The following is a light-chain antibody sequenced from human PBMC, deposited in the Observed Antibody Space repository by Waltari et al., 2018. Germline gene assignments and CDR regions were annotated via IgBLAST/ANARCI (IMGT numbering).Light chain of an antibody. CDR1: KLGNKY. J-gene: IGLJ2*01. Sequence: SYELTQPPSVSVSPGQTASITCSGEKLGNKYASWYQQKPGQSPVLVIYQDNKRPSGIPERFSGSNSGNTATLTISGTQSIDEADYYCQAWDSYIYVAFGGGTKLTVL. CDR2: QDN. CDR3: QAWDSYIYVA. V-gene: IGLV3-1*01.